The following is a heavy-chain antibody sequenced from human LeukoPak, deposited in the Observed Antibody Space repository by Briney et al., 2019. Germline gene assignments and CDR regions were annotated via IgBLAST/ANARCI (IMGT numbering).Heavy chain of an antibody. CDR1: GGSISSSSFY. CDR3: AIAGSSAYPIFH. V-gene: IGHV4-39*05. J-gene: IGHJ4*02. CDR2: ISYSGST. D-gene: IGHD6-19*01. Sequence: PSETPSLTCTVSGGSISSSSFYWGWIRQPPGKGLEWIGSISYSGSTSYNPSLKSRVTISVDTSKNQFSLKLSSVTAADTAVYSCAIAGSSAYPIFHRGQGTLVTVSS.